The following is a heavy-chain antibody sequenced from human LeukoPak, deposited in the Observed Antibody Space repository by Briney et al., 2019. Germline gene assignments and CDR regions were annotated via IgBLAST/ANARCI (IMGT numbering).Heavy chain of an antibody. CDR1: GFTFSGYA. CDR3: AKGRGYCSGGSCYSGFDY. D-gene: IGHD2-15*01. Sequence: QPGGSLRLSCAASGFTFSGYAMSWVRQAPGKGLEWVSTITGSGGTTYYADSVKGRFTISRDNSKNTLYLQMNSLRVEDTAVYYCAKGRGYCSGGSCYSGFDYWGQGALVTVSS. CDR2: ITGSGGTT. J-gene: IGHJ4*02. V-gene: IGHV3-23*01.